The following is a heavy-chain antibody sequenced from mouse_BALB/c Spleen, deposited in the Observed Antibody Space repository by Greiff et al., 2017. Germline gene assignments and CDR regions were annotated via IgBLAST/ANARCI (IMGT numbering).Heavy chain of an antibody. V-gene: IGHV5-6-4*01. J-gene: IGHJ3*01. D-gene: IGHD2-4*01. Sequence: EVQLVESGGGLVKPGGSLKLSCAASGFTFSSYTMSWVRQTPEKRLEWVATISSGGSYTYYPDSVKGRFTISRDNAKNTLYLQMSSLKSEDTAMYYCTRDNYDYDPAWFAYWGQGTLVTVSA. CDR2: ISSGGSYT. CDR3: TRDNYDYDPAWFAY. CDR1: GFTFSSYT.